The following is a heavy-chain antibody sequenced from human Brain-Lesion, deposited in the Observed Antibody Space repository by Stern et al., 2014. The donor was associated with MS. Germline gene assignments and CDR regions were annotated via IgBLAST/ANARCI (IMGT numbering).Heavy chain of an antibody. CDR1: GGTFRSTT. D-gene: IGHD3-10*01. J-gene: IGHJ3*02. V-gene: IGHV1-69*04. Sequence: VQLVASGAEVKKPGTSVKVSCKTSGGTFRSTTITWVRQAPGQGLWWMGSIISLLDIADYAQKFQGRFTITADKSTSTVYMELSSLRSEDTAVYYCARESTGDAFDIWCQGTMVTVSS. CDR2: IISLLDIA. CDR3: ARESTGDAFDI.